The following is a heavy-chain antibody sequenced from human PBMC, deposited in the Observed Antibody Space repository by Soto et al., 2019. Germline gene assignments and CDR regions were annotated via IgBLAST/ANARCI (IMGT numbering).Heavy chain of an antibody. CDR3: ARTVMGCSSTTCYTNYFDY. CDR2: ISGYNGNT. V-gene: IGHV1-18*04. CDR1: GYTFMNYG. D-gene: IGHD2-2*02. J-gene: IGHJ4*02. Sequence: QVQLVQSGDEVKKPAASVKVSCKTSGYTFMNYGINWLRQAPGQGLEWMGWISGYNGNTNYGQMFQGRITMTTDTSTSTAYMELGSLRSDDTAVYYCARTVMGCSSTTCYTNYFDYGGQGPLVTVSS.